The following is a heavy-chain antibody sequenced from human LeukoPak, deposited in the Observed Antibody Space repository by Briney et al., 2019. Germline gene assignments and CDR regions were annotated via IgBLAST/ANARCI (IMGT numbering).Heavy chain of an antibody. CDR2: ISYTGGNT. V-gene: IGHV3-23*01. J-gene: IGHJ6*02. Sequence: GGSLRLSCAASGFTFNNYVMTWVRQAPGKGLEWVSAISYTGGNTYYADPVKGRFTISRDNSKNTLYLQMNGLRAEDSAVYYCAKLLQQHLQSYYYGTDVWGQGTTVTVSS. CDR1: GFTFNNYV. CDR3: AKLLQQHLQSYYYGTDV. D-gene: IGHD6-13*01.